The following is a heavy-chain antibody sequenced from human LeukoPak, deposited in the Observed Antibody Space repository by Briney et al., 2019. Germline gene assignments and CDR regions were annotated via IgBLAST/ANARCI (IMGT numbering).Heavy chain of an antibody. J-gene: IGHJ4*02. CDR3: AKAAVPGSKYYFDY. D-gene: IGHD3-10*01. Sequence: PGGSLRLSCAASGFAFSSYAMSWVRQARGKGLEWVSAISGSGSTTYYTDSVKGRFTISRDNSKNTLYLQMNTLRAEDTAVYYCAKAAVPGSKYYFDYWGQGTLVTVSS. CDR1: GFAFSSYA. V-gene: IGHV3-23*01. CDR2: ISGSGSTT.